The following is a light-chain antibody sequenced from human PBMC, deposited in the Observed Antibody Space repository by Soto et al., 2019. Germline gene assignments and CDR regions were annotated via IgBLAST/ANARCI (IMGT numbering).Light chain of an antibody. J-gene: IGKJ1*01. CDR3: LQHNNYPWT. CDR1: QGIRND. V-gene: IGKV1-17*01. CDR2: VAS. Sequence: DIQMTQSPSSLSASVGDRVTITCRTSQGIRNDVGWYQQKPGQAPKRLIYVASRLESGVPSRFSGSGFGTEFTLTISSLQPEDFATYYCLQHNNYPWTFGQVTKVEIK.